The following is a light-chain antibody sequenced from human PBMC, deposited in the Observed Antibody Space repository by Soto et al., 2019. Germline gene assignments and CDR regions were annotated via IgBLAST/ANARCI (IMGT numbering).Light chain of an antibody. CDR3: QQYNNWPIT. V-gene: IGKV3-15*01. Sequence: ETVMTQSPATLSMSPGERATLSCRASQTVLTNLAWYQQKPGQAPRLLIYGAFTRATGVPARFSGSGSGTEFTLTISSLQSEDFAVYYCQQYNNWPITFGQGTRLEIK. CDR1: QTVLTN. J-gene: IGKJ5*01. CDR2: GAF.